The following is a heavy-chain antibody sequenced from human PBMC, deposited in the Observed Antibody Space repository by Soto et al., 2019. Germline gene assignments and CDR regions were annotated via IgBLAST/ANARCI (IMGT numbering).Heavy chain of an antibody. CDR1: GFPFSSFS. V-gene: IGHV3-21*02. CDR2: IGRVSTYI. CDR3: ARVTAGSGSYQIDL. J-gene: IGHJ4*02. Sequence: QLVESGGGLVKPGGSLRLSCVASGFPFSSFSLNWIRQAPGKDLEWVSSIGRVSTYIYYADSVRGRFTVSRDNAKNSVYLQMNGLTAEDSGIYYCARVTAGSGSYQIDLWGQGTLVTVSS. D-gene: IGHD3-10*01.